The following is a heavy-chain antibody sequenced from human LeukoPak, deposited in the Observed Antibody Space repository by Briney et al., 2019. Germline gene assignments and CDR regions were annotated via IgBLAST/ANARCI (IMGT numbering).Heavy chain of an antibody. D-gene: IGHD5-12*01. CDR1: GFTFSDFY. V-gene: IGHV3-72*01. CDR2: SGNKAANFPT. CDR3: ARAGHSGYDGARFFDY. Sequence: PGGSLRLSCAASGFTFSDFYMDWVRQLPGKGLEWLARSGNKAANFPTFYAASVRGRFTIFRDHSKASLYLQMNSLKSEDTAVYYCARAGHSGYDGARFFDYWGQGTLVTVSS. J-gene: IGHJ4*02.